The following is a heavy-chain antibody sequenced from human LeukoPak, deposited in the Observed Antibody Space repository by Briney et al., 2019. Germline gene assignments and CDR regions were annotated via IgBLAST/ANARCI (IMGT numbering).Heavy chain of an antibody. CDR3: ARPYDVDTWKNWFDP. Sequence: SETLSLTCTVSGGSISSNSYYWGWIRQPPGKGLEWIGSIYYSGSTYYNPSLKSRVTISVDTSKNQFSLKLSSVTAADTAVYYCARPYDVDTWKNWFDPWGQGTLVTVSS. V-gene: IGHV4-39*01. CDR1: GGSISSNSYY. D-gene: IGHD5-18*01. CDR2: IYYSGST. J-gene: IGHJ5*02.